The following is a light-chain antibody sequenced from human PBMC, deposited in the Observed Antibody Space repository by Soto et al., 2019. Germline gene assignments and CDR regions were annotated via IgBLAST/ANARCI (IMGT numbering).Light chain of an antibody. CDR2: DAS. V-gene: IGKV3-20*01. J-gene: IGKJ1*01. Sequence: EIVLTQSPGTLSLSPGERATLSCRASQSISSTYLTWYHQRPGQAPRLLIYDASRRATGIPDRFSGSGSGTDFSLTISRLEPDDFATYYCQQYNSYSPTFGQGTKVDIK. CDR1: QSISSTY. CDR3: QQYNSYSPT.